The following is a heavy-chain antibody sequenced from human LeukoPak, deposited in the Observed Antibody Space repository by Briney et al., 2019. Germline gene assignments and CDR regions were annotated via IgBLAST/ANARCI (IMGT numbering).Heavy chain of an antibody. D-gene: IGHD3-22*01. J-gene: IGHJ4*02. V-gene: IGHV3-21*01. CDR3: ARSPGATYYYDSSGYYYRSVGKELDY. CDR2: ISSSSSYI. CDR1: GFTFGSYS. Sequence: GGSLRLSCAASGFTFGSYSMNWVRQAPGKGLEWVSSISSSSSYIYYADSVKGRFTISRDNAKNSLYLQMNSLRAEDTAVYYCARSPGATYYYDSSGYYYRSVGKELDYWGQGTLVTVSS.